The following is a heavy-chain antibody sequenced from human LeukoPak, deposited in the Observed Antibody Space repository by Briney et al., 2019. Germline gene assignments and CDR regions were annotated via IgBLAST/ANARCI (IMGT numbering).Heavy chain of an antibody. V-gene: IGHV4-30-2*01. D-gene: IGHD3-10*01. J-gene: IGHJ5*02. CDR3: ARALWGSGSVNWFDP. CDR1: GGSISSGGYS. Sequence: SETLSLTCAVSGGSISSGGYSWSWIRQPPGKGLEWIGYIYHSGGTYYNPSLKSRVTISVDRSKNQFSLKLSSVTAADTAVYYCARALWGSGSVNWFDPWGQGTLVTVSS. CDR2: IYHSGGT.